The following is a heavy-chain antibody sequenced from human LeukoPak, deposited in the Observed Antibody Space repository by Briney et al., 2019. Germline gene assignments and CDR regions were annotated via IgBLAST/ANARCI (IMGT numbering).Heavy chain of an antibody. V-gene: IGHV3-30*02. Sequence: GGSLRLSCAASGFTFSSYGMHWVRQAPGKGLEWVAFIRYDGSNKYYADSVKGRFTISRDNSKNTLYLQMNSLRAEDTAVYYCAKDPKVVVIMYYFDYWGQGTLVTVSS. CDR1: GFTFSSYG. D-gene: IGHD3-22*01. CDR2: IRYDGSNK. CDR3: AKDPKVVVIMYYFDY. J-gene: IGHJ4*02.